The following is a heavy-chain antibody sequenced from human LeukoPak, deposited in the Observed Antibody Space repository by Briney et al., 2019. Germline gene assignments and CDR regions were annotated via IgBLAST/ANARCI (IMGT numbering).Heavy chain of an antibody. Sequence: GESLKISCAASGFTFSSYAMSWVRQAPGKGLEWVSAISGSGGSTYYADSVKGRFTISRDNSKNTLYLQMNSLRAEDTAVYYCAKDGGGSGFDYWGQGTLVTVSS. CDR2: ISGSGGST. J-gene: IGHJ4*02. CDR1: GFTFSSYA. D-gene: IGHD6-19*01. CDR3: AKDGGGSGFDY. V-gene: IGHV3-23*01.